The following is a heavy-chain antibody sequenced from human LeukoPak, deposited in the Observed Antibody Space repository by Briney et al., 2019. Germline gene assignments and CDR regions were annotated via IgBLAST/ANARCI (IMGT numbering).Heavy chain of an antibody. CDR3: ARGRPKVTTRHYFDS. CDR2: IKRDGSEQ. D-gene: IGHD2-21*02. J-gene: IGHJ4*02. CDR1: GFTFSDHW. Sequence: GGSLRLSCAASGFTFSDHWMSWVRQAPGKGLEWVANIKRDGSEQYYVDSVKGRFTMSRDNAENSLYLQMNSLTAEDTAIYYCARGRPKVTTRHYFDSWGQGILVTASS. V-gene: IGHV3-7*01.